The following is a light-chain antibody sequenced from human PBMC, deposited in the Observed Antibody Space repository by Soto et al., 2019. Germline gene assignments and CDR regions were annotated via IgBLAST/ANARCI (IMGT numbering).Light chain of an antibody. Sequence: EVVLTQSPGTLSLSPGERGTLSCRASQSINSAHLVWYQQKPGRAPRLLIYGASSRATGIPDRFSGSGSGTEFTLTISRLEPEDFAVYYCQHYDGSPRTFGGGNKVELK. CDR3: QHYDGSPRT. J-gene: IGKJ4*01. V-gene: IGKV3-20*01. CDR2: GAS. CDR1: QSINSAH.